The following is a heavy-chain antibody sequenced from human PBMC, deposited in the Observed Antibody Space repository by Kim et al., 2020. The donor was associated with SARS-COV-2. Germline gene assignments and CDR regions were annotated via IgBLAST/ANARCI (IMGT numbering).Heavy chain of an antibody. J-gene: IGHJ6*02. Sequence: KGRFTISRDDSKNTAYLQMNSLKTEDTAVYYCTRHIVVVTAMDYYYGMDVWGQGTTVTVSS. CDR3: TRHIVVVTAMDYYYGMDV. D-gene: IGHD2-21*02. V-gene: IGHV3-73*01.